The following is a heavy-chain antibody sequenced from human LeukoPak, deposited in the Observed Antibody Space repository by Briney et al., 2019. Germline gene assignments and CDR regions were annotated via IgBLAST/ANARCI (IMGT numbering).Heavy chain of an antibody. Sequence: SVKVSCEASGGTFSSYAISWVRQAPGQGLEWMGGIVPIFGTANYAQKFQGRVTITTDESTSTAYMELSSLRSEDTAVYYCARDTRDDSSGYYSKRYYYYYMDVWGKGTTVTVSS. D-gene: IGHD3-22*01. J-gene: IGHJ6*03. CDR1: GGTFSSYA. CDR3: ARDTRDDSSGYYSKRYYYYYMDV. V-gene: IGHV1-69*05. CDR2: IVPIFGTA.